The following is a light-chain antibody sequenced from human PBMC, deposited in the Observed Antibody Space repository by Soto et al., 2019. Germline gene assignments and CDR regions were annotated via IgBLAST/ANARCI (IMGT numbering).Light chain of an antibody. CDR3: QAHTTARVT. CDR2: DAS. CDR1: QGISNS. V-gene: IGKV1-27*01. Sequence: DIQMTQSPSSLSASVGVRVTMTCRASQGISNSLAWYQQNAGKSPKLLIYDASNLQSGDSSRFSGSESGTDFSLTISSLQPEYAETYCSQAHTTARVTSSGGTTVEIK. J-gene: IGKJ4*01.